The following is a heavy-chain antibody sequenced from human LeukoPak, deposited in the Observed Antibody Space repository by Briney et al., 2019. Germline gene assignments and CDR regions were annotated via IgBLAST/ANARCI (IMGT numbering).Heavy chain of an antibody. CDR1: GFTFSNSW. CDR2: INSDGSST. J-gene: IGHJ4*02. Sequence: GGSLRLSCAASGFTFSNSWMHWVRQAPGRGLVWVPRINSDGSSTGYADSVKDRFTISRDNAKNTLYLQMNSLRAEDTAVYCCARARSYGDYVYWGQGTLVTVSS. D-gene: IGHD4-17*01. V-gene: IGHV3-74*01. CDR3: ARARSYGDYVY.